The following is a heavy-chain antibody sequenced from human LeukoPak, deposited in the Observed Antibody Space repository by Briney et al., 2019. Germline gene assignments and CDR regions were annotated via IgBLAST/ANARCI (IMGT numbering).Heavy chain of an antibody. CDR1: GGSISSYY. CDR3: ARRRVGATHFDY. J-gene: IGHJ4*02. V-gene: IGHV4-59*08. CDR2: IYYSGST. D-gene: IGHD1-26*01. Sequence: SETLSLTCTVSGGSISSYYWSWIRQPPGRGLEWIGYIYYSGSTNYNPSLKSRVTISVDTSKNQFSLKLSSVTAADTAVYYCARRRVGATHFDYWGQGTLVTVSS.